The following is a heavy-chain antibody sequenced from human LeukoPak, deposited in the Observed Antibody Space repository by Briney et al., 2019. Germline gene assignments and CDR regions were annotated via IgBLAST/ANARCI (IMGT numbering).Heavy chain of an antibody. Sequence: GASVKVSCKASGYTLTSYDINWVRQATGQGLEWMGWMNPNSGNTGYAQKFQGRVTMTRNTSISTAYMELSSLRSEDTAVYYCARTPGVAVAGTRAGLDPWGQGTLVTVSS. CDR1: GYTLTSYD. D-gene: IGHD6-19*01. V-gene: IGHV1-8*01. CDR3: ARTPGVAVAGTRAGLDP. J-gene: IGHJ5*02. CDR2: MNPNSGNT.